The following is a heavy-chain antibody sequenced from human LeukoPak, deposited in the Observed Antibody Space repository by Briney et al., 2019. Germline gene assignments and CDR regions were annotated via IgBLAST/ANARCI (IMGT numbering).Heavy chain of an antibody. Sequence: PSETLSLTCTVSGGSISSSSYYWGWIRQPPGKGLEWFGSIYYSGSTHYNPSLKSRVTISVDTSKNQFSLKLSSVTAADTAVYYCARRGYDFWSGYYSPFDYWGQGTLVTVSS. CDR2: IYYSGST. J-gene: IGHJ4*02. V-gene: IGHV4-39*01. D-gene: IGHD3-3*01. CDR3: ARRGYDFWSGYYSPFDY. CDR1: GGSISSSSYY.